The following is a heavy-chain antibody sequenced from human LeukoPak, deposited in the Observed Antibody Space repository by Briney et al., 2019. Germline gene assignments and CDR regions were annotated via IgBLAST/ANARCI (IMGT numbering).Heavy chain of an antibody. J-gene: IGHJ4*02. CDR1: GFTFSSYA. V-gene: IGHV3-23*01. D-gene: IGHD1-1*01. CDR2: FSTSRAGT. Sequence: PGGSLRLSCAASGFTFSSYAMSWVRQAPGKGREWVSTFSTSRAGTYYADSVRGRFTISRDNSRNTMYLQMTGLRAEDTAVYYCARGLEAKDTRPHYWGQGTLVSVAT. CDR3: ARGLEAKDTRPHY.